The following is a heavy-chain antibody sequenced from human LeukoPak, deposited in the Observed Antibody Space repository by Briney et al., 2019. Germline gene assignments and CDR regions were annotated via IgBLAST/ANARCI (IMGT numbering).Heavy chain of an antibody. J-gene: IGHJ4*02. CDR3: AREEIAARHYFDY. CDR2: IKEDGSEK. CDR1: GFTFNSFW. D-gene: IGHD6-6*01. Sequence: GGSLRLSCTASGFTFNSFWMTWVRQAPGKGLEWVANIKEDGSEKNCVDSLKGRFTISRDNAKNSLYPQMNSLRAEDTAVYYCAREEIAARHYFDYWGQGTLVTVSS. V-gene: IGHV3-7*01.